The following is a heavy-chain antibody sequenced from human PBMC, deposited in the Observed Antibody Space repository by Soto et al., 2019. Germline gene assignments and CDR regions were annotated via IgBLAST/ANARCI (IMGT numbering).Heavy chain of an antibody. V-gene: IGHV1-69*04. CDR1: GDTFSNHT. D-gene: IGHD4-17*01. CDR3: ARVAEMGTVTKSYFYVMAG. CDR2: IIPILDVA. J-gene: IGHJ6*04. Sequence: QVQLVQSGAEVKKPGSSVKVSCKASGDTFSNHTISWVRQAPGQGLEWMGRIIPILDVANYAQKFQGRVTSTADKAASTAYMEVSSLRSAATAVYYGARVAEMGTVTKSYFYVMAGWGKGTPVSFSS.